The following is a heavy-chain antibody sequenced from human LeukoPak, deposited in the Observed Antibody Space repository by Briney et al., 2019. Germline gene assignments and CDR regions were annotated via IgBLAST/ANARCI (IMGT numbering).Heavy chain of an antibody. CDR3: AKGGKWDVTPFDY. CDR2: ISGGGGST. CDR1: GFTLSSYS. Sequence: EGSLRLSCAASGFTLSSYSMNWVRQAPGKGLEWVSTISGGGGSTYYADSVKGRFTISRDNSKNTLYLQVNSLRAEDTAVYYCAKGGKWDVTPFDYWGQGTLVTVSS. V-gene: IGHV3-23*01. D-gene: IGHD1-26*01. J-gene: IGHJ4*02.